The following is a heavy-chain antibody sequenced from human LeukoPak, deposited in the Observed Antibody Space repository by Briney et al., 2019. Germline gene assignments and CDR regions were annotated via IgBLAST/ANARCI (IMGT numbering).Heavy chain of an antibody. Sequence: ASVKVSCKTSGYTFSNYYMHWVRQAPGQGLEWMGLIGPAGTNTNYAQKFRGRVTVTRDTSTTTVYMELSSLSYEDTAVYYCVREESGGFFDYWGQGTLVTVSS. CDR1: GYTFSNYY. D-gene: IGHD2-8*02. CDR2: IGPAGTNT. J-gene: IGHJ4*02. V-gene: IGHV1-46*01. CDR3: VREESGGFFDY.